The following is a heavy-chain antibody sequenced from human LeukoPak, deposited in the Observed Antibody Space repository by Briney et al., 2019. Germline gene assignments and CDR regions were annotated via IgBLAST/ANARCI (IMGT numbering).Heavy chain of an antibody. CDR1: GGSISSYY. Sequence: SETLSLPCTVSGGSISSYYWSWIRQPPGKGLEWIGHIYYSGSTNYNPSLKSRVTISVDTSKNQFSLKLSSVTAADTAVYYCARDRGDGYNAIDYWGQGTLVTVSS. CDR3: ARDRGDGYNAIDY. V-gene: IGHV4-59*01. J-gene: IGHJ4*02. D-gene: IGHD5-24*01. CDR2: IYYSGST.